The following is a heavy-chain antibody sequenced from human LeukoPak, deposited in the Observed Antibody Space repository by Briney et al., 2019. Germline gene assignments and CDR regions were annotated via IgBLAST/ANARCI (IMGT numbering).Heavy chain of an antibody. J-gene: IGHJ5*02. D-gene: IGHD3-22*01. CDR3: ASLTYYYDSSGHSNWFDP. CDR2: IYYSGST. Sequence: SETLSLTCSVSGVSVSSGSYYWSWIRRPPGKGLEWIGYIYYSGSTAYHPSLKSRVTISEDTSKNQFSLKLSSVTAADTAVYYCASLTYYYDSSGHSNWFDPWGQGTLVTVSS. CDR1: GVSVSSGSYY. V-gene: IGHV4-61*01.